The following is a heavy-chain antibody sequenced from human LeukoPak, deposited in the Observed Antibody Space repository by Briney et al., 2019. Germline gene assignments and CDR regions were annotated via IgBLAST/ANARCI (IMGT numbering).Heavy chain of an antibody. CDR2: FDPEDGET. J-gene: IGHJ2*01. V-gene: IGHV1-24*01. CDR3: STEIVGANYWYFDL. D-gene: IGHD1-26*01. Sequence: ASVKVSCKVSGYTLTELSMHWVRQAPGKGVEWRGDFDPEDGETIYAQKFQGRVTMTEDTSTDTAYMELSSLRSEDTAVYYCSTEIVGANYWYFDLWGRGTLVTVSS. CDR1: GYTLTELS.